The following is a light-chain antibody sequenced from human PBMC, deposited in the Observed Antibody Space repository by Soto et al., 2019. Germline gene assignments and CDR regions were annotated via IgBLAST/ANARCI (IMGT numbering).Light chain of an antibody. CDR3: QQYHRYST. CDR2: DVS. V-gene: IGKV1-5*01. CDR1: QSISAW. J-gene: IGKJ1*01. Sequence: STLSASVGDRVTITCRASQSISAWLAWYQQKPGKAPNLLIYDVSTLDSGVPSRFSGSASGTEFTLTISSLESDDFATYYCQQYHRYSTFGQGTKVDI.